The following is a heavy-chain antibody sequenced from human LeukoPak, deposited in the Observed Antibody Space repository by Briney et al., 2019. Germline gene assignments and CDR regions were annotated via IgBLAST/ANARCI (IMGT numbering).Heavy chain of an antibody. Sequence: SETLSLTCSVSGASVSNHYCTWIRQPPGKRLEWIGYAYYSGSTKYNASLKSRGTISVDTSKNQFSLGVNSVTAADTAVYYCAISYVGYLLDSWGRGTRVIVSS. CDR3: AISYVGYLLDS. CDR2: AYYSGST. D-gene: IGHD5-12*01. J-gene: IGHJ4*02. CDR1: GASVSNHY. V-gene: IGHV4-59*02.